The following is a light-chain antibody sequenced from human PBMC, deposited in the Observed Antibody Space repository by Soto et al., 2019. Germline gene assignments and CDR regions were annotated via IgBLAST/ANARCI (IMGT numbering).Light chain of an antibody. CDR1: SSDVGAYNY. J-gene: IGLJ1*01. CDR2: DVN. V-gene: IGLV2-11*01. CDR3: SSYTTSSSYV. Sequence: QSVLTQPRSVSGSPGQSVTISCAGTSSDVGAYNYVSWFQQHPGEAPKVIIYDVNKRPSGVPDRFSGSKSGNTASLTISGLQAEDEADYYCSSYTTSSSYVFGTGTKVTVL.